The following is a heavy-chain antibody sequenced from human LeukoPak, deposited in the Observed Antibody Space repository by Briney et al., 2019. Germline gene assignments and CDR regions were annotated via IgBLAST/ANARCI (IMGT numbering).Heavy chain of an antibody. V-gene: IGHV4-34*01. J-gene: IGHJ4*02. Sequence: SETLSLTCGFYGESFSDYYWGWIRQPPGKGLEWIGEINHTGSTNYNPSLKSRVTISVDTSRNQFSLRLTSVTAADTAVYYCARGRSLHYFDYWGLGTLVTVSS. CDR3: ARGRSLHYFDY. CDR1: GESFSDYY. CDR2: INHTGST.